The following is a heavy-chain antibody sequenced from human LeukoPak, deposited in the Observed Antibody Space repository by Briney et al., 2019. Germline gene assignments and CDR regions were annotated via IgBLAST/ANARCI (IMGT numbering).Heavy chain of an antibody. CDR3: AKDPGLGLRYFDWLPVDY. CDR2: IRYDGSNK. Sequence: AGGSLRLSCAASGFTFSSYGMHWVRQAPGKGLEWVAFIRYDGSNKYYADSVKGRFTISRDNSKNTLYLQMNSLRAEDTAVYYCAKDPGLGLRYFDWLPVDYWGQGTLVTVSS. V-gene: IGHV3-30*02. J-gene: IGHJ4*02. CDR1: GFTFSSYG. D-gene: IGHD3-9*01.